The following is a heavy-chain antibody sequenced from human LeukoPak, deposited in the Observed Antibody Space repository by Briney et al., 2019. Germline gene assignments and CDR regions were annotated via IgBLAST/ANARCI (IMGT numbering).Heavy chain of an antibody. J-gene: IGHJ4*02. CDR1: GFTFSSYA. CDR3: VKGSRQSYYYDSSGSEFDY. V-gene: IGHV3-64D*06. Sequence: GGSLRLSCSASGFTFSSYAMHWVRQAPGKGLEYVSAISSNGGSTYYADSVKGRFTISRDNSKNTLYLQMSGLRAEDTAVYYCVKGSRQSYYYDSSGSEFDYWGQGTLVTASS. D-gene: IGHD3-22*01. CDR2: ISSNGGST.